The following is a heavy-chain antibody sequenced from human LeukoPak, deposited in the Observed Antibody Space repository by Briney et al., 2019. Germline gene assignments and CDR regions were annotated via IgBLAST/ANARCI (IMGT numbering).Heavy chain of an antibody. CDR1: GFTFSNAW. CDR3: TIDPTVDGYFDY. CDR2: IKSKTDGGTT. V-gene: IGHV3-15*01. Sequence: GGSLRLSCAASGFTFSNAWMSWVRQAPGKGLEWVGRIKSKTDGGTTDYAAPVKGRFTISRDDSKNTLYLQMNSLKTEDTAVYYCTIDPTVDGYFDYWGQGTLVTVSS. J-gene: IGHJ4*02. D-gene: IGHD4-23*01.